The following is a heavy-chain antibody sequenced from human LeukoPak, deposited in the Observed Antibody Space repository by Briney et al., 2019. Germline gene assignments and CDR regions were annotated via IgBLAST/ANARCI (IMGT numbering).Heavy chain of an antibody. CDR2: INPNSGGT. J-gene: IGHJ4*02. D-gene: IGHD1-26*01. V-gene: IGHV1-2*02. CDR3: ARDGARGGSYYSAFDH. CDR1: GYTFTGYY. Sequence: ASVKVSCKASGYTFTGYYMHWVRQAPGQGLEWMGWINPNSGGTNYAQKFQGRVTMTRDTSIGTAYMELSRLRSDDTAVYYCARDGARGGSYYSAFDHWGQGPLVTVSS.